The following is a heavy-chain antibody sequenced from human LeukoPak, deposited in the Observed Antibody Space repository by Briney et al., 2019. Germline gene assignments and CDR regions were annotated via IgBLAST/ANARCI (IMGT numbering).Heavy chain of an antibody. CDR3: ARRGEARGYYPEEFDY. D-gene: IGHD3-22*01. CDR1: GGSIRTMLHY. CDR2: VYYSGSA. Sequence: PSETLSLTCSVSGGSIRTMLHYWAWICLSPGKGLEWIGSVYYSGSAYYNPSLKSRLTISVDTSKKQFSLRLHSVTAADTAVYFCARRGEARGYYPEEFDYWGQGTLVTVS. J-gene: IGHJ4*02. V-gene: IGHV4-39*01.